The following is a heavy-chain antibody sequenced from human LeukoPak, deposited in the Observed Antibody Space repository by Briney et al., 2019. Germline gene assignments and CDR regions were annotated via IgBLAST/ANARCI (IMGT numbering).Heavy chain of an antibody. CDR3: AGTVGIAVAEDAFAL. D-gene: IGHD6-19*01. Sequence: PSETLSLTCSVSRGSIISTSHYWGWIRQPPGKGLEWIGSIYYRGETYYNPSLKSRVTISVDTSKNQFSLRLTSVTAADTAVYYCAGTVGIAVAEDAFALWGQGTVVTVSS. J-gene: IGHJ3*01. CDR1: RGSIISTSHY. CDR2: IYYRGET. V-gene: IGHV4-39*01.